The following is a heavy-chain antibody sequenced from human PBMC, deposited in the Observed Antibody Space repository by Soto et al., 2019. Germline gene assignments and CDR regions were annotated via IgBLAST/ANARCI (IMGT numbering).Heavy chain of an antibody. CDR2: ISYDGSNK. D-gene: IGHD3-3*01. V-gene: IGHV3-30-3*01. Sequence: PGGSLRLSCAASGFTFSSYAMHWVRQAPGKGLEWVAVISYDGSNKYYADSVKGRFTISRDNSKNTLYLQMNSLRAEDTAVYYCARDPTNYDFWSGAFDYWGQGTLVTVSS. J-gene: IGHJ4*02. CDR3: ARDPTNYDFWSGAFDY. CDR1: GFTFSSYA.